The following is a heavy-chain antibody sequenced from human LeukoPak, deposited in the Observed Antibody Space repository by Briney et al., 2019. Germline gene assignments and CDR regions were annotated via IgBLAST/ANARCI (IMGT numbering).Heavy chain of an antibody. CDR3: ARAGFDFWSGYYSN. V-gene: IGHV1-2*02. Sequence: ASVKVSCKASGYTFTGYYMHWVRQAPGQGLEWMGWINPNSGGTNYAQKFQGRVTMTRDTSISTAYMEPSRLRSDDTAVYYCARAGFDFWSGYYSNWGQGTLVTVSS. D-gene: IGHD3-3*01. J-gene: IGHJ4*02. CDR2: INPNSGGT. CDR1: GYTFTGYY.